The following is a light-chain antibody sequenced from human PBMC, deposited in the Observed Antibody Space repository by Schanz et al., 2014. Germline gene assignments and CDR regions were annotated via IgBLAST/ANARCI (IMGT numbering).Light chain of an antibody. V-gene: IGKV1-27*01. J-gene: IGKJ4*01. Sequence: GYRVTITCRASQDIAIYLAWYQQTPGKVPKLLITSAHTLQSGVPSRFSGSGSGTDFTLTINGLQPEDVATYYCQKYDDAPLTFGAGTKVEIK. CDR3: QKYDDAPLT. CDR2: SAH. CDR1: QDIAIY.